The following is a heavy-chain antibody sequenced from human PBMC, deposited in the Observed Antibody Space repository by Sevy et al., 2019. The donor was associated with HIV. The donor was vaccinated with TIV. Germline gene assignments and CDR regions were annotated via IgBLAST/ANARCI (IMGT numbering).Heavy chain of an antibody. CDR3: VQEQAGRFDS. J-gene: IGHJ5*01. CDR2: IKQDGSDK. V-gene: IGHV3-7*01. CDR1: GFTFSGYW. Sequence: GGSLRLSCAASGFTFSGYWMNWVRQAPGKGLEWVANIKQDGSDKHYVDSVEGRFTISRDNAKNSLYLQMNSLRVEDTAVYYCVQEQAGRFDSRGQGTLVTVSS. D-gene: IGHD1-26*01.